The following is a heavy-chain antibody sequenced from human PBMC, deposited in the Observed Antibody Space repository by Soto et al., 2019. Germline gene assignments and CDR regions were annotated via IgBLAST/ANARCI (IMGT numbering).Heavy chain of an antibody. D-gene: IGHD5-12*01. CDR2: ISGSGGST. V-gene: IGHV3-23*01. Sequence: EVQLLESGGGLVQPGGSLRLSCAASGFTFSSYAMSWVRQAPGKGLEWVSAISGSGGSTYYADSVKGRFTISRDNSKNTLYLQMNSLSAEDTAVYYCAKGGYNFIDAFDIWGQGTMVTVSS. J-gene: IGHJ3*02. CDR1: GFTFSSYA. CDR3: AKGGYNFIDAFDI.